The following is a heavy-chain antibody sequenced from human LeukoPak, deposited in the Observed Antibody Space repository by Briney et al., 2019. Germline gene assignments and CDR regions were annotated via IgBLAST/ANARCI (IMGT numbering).Heavy chain of an antibody. D-gene: IGHD3-22*01. CDR3: AREDSSGYYPLDY. V-gene: IGHV1-2*02. CDR2: INPNSGGT. CDR1: GYTFTGYY. Sequence: ASVKVSCKASGYTFTGYYMHWVRQPPGQGLEWMGWINPNSGGTNYEQKFQGRVTMTRDTAISTAYMELSRLRSDDTAVYYCAREDSSGYYPLDYWGQGTPVTVSS. J-gene: IGHJ4*02.